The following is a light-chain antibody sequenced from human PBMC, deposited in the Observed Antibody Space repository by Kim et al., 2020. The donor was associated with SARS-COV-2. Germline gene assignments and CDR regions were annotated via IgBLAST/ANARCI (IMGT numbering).Light chain of an antibody. CDR3: QQSHGFPYT. CDR2: AVS. J-gene: IGKJ2*01. V-gene: IGKV1-39*01. CDR1: QSVSTS. Sequence: SASVGNRVTLTCRASQSVSTSLNWYQQQPGKAPKLLIYAVSSLQRGVPSRFSGSGSGTDFTLTISSLQPEDFAIYYCQQSHGFPYTFGQGTKLEI.